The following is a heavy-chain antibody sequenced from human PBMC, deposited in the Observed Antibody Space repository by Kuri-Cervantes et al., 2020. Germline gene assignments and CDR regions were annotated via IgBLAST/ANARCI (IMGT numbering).Heavy chain of an antibody. CDR2: INPNSGGT. CDR1: GYTFTSYY. CDR3: ARGGQAPGLSPYCSSTSCYREKCGC. Sequence: ASVKVSCKASGYTFTSYYMHWVRQAPGQGLEWMGWINPNSGGTNYAQKFQGRVTMTRDTSISTAYMELSRLRSDDTAVYYCARGGQAPGLSPYCSSTSCYREKCGCWGQGTLVTVSS. V-gene: IGHV1-2*02. D-gene: IGHD2-2*01. J-gene: IGHJ4*02.